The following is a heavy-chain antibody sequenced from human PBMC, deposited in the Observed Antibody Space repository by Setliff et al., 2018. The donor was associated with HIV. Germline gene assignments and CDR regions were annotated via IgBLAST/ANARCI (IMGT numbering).Heavy chain of an antibody. V-gene: IGHV1-46*01. CDR1: GYTFTSYY. CDR2: INPSGGNT. D-gene: IGHD4-17*01. Sequence: VKVSCKASGYTFTSYYMHWVRQAPGQGLEWMGIINPSGGNTNYAQKLQGRVTMTTDTSTSTAYMELRSLRSDDTAVYYCARGGPRYGDYFYFDYWGQGTLVTVSS. CDR3: ARGGPRYGDYFYFDY. J-gene: IGHJ4*02.